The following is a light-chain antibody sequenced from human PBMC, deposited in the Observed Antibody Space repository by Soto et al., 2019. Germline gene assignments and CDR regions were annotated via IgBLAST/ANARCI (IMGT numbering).Light chain of an antibody. V-gene: IGKV3-20*01. CDR2: GAS. CDR1: QSVSSSY. Sequence: EIVLTQSPGTLSLCPGERATLSCRASQSVSSSYLAWYQQNRGQAPRLLIYGASSRATGIPDRFSGSGSGTDFTLTISRLEPEDFAVYYCQQYGSSRWTFGQGTKVDIK. CDR3: QQYGSSRWT. J-gene: IGKJ1*01.